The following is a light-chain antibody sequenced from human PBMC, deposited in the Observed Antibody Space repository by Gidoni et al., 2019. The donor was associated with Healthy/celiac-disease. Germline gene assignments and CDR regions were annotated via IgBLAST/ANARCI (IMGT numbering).Light chain of an antibody. CDR1: SLRSYY. Sequence: SSELTQDPAVSVALGQTVRITCQGDSLRSYYASWYQQKQGQAPVLVIYGKNNRPSGIPDRFSGSSSGNTASLTITGAQAEDEADYYCNSRDSSGNHFVVFGGGTKLTVL. J-gene: IGLJ2*01. CDR2: GKN. V-gene: IGLV3-19*01. CDR3: NSRDSSGNHFVV.